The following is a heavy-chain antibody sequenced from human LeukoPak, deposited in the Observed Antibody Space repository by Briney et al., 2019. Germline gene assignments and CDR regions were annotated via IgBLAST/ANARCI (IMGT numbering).Heavy chain of an antibody. D-gene: IGHD3-3*01. CDR2: ISSSSSYI. Sequence: GGSLRLSCAASGFTFSSYSMNWVRQAPGKGLEWVSSISSSSSYIYYADSVKGRFTISRDNAKNSLYLQMNSLRAEDTAVYYCTRESDFWSGYYNYYYMDVWGKGSTVTVSS. CDR1: GFTFSSYS. J-gene: IGHJ6*03. CDR3: TRESDFWSGYYNYYYMDV. V-gene: IGHV3-21*04.